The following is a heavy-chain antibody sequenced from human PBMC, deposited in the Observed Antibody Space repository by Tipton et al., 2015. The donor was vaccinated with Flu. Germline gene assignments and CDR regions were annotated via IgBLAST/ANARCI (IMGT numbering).Heavy chain of an antibody. CDR1: GGSFSGYY. D-gene: IGHD3-3*01. CDR3: ARGALRITIFGVVGVGPNWFGP. J-gene: IGHJ5*02. CDR2: INHSGST. V-gene: IGHV4-34*01. Sequence: LRLSCAVYGGSFSGYYWSWIRQPPGKGLEWIGEINHSGSTNYNPSLKSRVTISVDTSKNQFSLKLSSVTAADTAVYYCARGALRITIFGVVGVGPNWFGPWGQGTLVTVSS.